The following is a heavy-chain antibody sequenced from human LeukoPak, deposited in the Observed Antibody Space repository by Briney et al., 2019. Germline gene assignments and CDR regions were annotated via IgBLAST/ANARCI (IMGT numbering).Heavy chain of an antibody. CDR1: GGSIGSRNW. Sequence: NASGTLSLTCAVSGGSIGSRNWWSWVRQPPGKGLQWIGEIYQSGSSIYNPSLRSRVTMSVDKSKDQLSLKLSSVTAADTAVYYCARGIGAADFWGQGILVTVSS. J-gene: IGHJ4*02. D-gene: IGHD3-16*01. CDR3: ARGIGAADF. V-gene: IGHV4-4*02. CDR2: IYQSGSS.